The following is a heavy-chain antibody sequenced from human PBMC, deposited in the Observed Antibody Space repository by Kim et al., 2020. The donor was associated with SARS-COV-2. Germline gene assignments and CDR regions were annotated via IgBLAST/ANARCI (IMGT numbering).Heavy chain of an antibody. V-gene: IGHV4-39*01. Sequence: SYNPSLKSRVTISVDTSKNQFSLKRSSVTAADTAVYYCTRRVSATSNRDYWGQGILVTVAS. J-gene: IGHJ4*02. CDR3: TRRVSATSNRDY.